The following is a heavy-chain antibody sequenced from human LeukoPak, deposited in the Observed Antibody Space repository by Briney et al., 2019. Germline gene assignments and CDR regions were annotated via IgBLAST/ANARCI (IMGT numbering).Heavy chain of an antibody. J-gene: IGHJ4*02. CDR1: GFTFSSYS. Sequence: GGPLRLSCAASGFTFSSYSMNWVRQAPGKGLEWVSYISSSSSTIYYADSVKGRFTISRDNAKNSLYLQMNSLRDEDTAVYYCARGGYSSGWPTDFDYWGQGTLVTVSS. CDR2: ISSSSSTI. V-gene: IGHV3-48*02. D-gene: IGHD6-19*01. CDR3: ARGGYSSGWPTDFDY.